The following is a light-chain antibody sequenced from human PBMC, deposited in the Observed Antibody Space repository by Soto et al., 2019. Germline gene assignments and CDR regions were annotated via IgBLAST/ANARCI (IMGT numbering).Light chain of an antibody. V-gene: IGLV1-47*01. CDR2: RNN. CDR1: SSNIGSNF. CDR3: AGWDDSLSGQGV. J-gene: IGLJ2*01. Sequence: QSVLTQPPSASGAPGQTVTISCSGSSSNIGSNFVYWYQQFPGAAPKLLIYRNNQRPSGVPHRFSGSKSGTSASLAISGLRSEDEADYYCAGWDDSLSGQGVFGGGTKVTVL.